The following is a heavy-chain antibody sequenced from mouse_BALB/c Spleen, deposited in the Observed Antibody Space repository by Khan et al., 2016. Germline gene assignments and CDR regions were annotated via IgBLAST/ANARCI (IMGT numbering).Heavy chain of an antibody. Sequence: QIQLVQSGPELKKPGETVKISCKASGYTFTNYGMNWVKQAPGKGLKWMGWINTYTGEPTYADDFKGRFAFSLDTSASTAYLQIHNLKNEDMATYYCARMDGYYDYWGQGTTLTVSS. CDR3: ARMDGYYDY. J-gene: IGHJ2*01. D-gene: IGHD2-3*01. CDR1: GYTFTNYG. V-gene: IGHV9-1*02. CDR2: INTYTGEP.